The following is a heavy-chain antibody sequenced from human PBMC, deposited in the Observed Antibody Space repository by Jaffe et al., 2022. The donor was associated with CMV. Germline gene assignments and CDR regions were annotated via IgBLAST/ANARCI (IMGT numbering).Heavy chain of an antibody. J-gene: IGHJ4*02. V-gene: IGHV4-61*01. CDR2: IYYSGST. D-gene: IGHD3-22*01. CDR3: ARDSPDYDSSGYHWRHFDY. CDR1: GGSVSSGSYY. Sequence: QVQLQESGPGLVKPSETLSLTCTVSGGSVSSGSYYWSWIRQPPGKGLEWIGYIYYSGSTNYNPSLKSRVTISVDTSKNQFSLKLSSVTAADTAVYYCARDSPDYDSSGYHWRHFDYWGQGTLVTVSS.